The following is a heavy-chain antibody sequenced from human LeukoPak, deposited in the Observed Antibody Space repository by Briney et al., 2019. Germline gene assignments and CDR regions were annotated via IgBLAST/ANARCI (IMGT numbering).Heavy chain of an antibody. V-gene: IGHV3-23*01. Sequence: GGSLRLSCAASGFTFSSYSMNWVRQAPGKGLEWVSAISGSGGSTYYADSVRGRFTISRDNSKNTLFLQMNNLRAEDTAVYYCARGSLGSWYYFDQWGQGTLVTVSS. J-gene: IGHJ4*02. D-gene: IGHD6-13*01. CDR3: ARGSLGSWYYFDQ. CDR2: ISGSGGST. CDR1: GFTFSSYS.